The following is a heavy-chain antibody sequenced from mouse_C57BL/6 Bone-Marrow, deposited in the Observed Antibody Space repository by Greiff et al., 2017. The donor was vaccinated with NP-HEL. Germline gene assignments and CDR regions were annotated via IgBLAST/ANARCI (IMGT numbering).Heavy chain of an antibody. CDR1: GYTFTSYW. V-gene: IGHV1-50*01. Sequence: QVQLKQPGAELVKPGASVKLSCKASGYTFTSYWMQWVKQRPGQGLEWIGEIDPSDSYTNYNQKFKGKATLTVDTSSSAAYMQLSSLTSEDSAVYYGARITTVVATGDYWGQGTTLTVSS. J-gene: IGHJ2*01. CDR2: IDPSDSYT. CDR3: ARITTVVATGDY. D-gene: IGHD1-1*01.